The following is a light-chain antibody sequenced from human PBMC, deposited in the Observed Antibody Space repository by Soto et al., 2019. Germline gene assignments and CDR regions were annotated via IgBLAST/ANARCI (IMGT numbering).Light chain of an antibody. Sequence: IVLTQSPANMSLSPGERATLSCRASRSVSSYLAWYQQKPGQAPRLLIYDASNRATGIPARFSGSGSGTDFSLTISSLEPEDFAIYYCQQRSNWPAITFGQGIRLEIK. CDR1: RSVSSY. J-gene: IGKJ5*01. CDR3: QQRSNWPAIT. V-gene: IGKV3-11*01. CDR2: DAS.